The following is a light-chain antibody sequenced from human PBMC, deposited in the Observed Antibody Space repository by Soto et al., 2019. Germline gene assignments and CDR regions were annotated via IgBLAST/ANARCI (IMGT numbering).Light chain of an antibody. CDR2: GAS. J-gene: IGKJ1*01. CDR3: QQYGNSPET. Sequence: EIVLTQSPGTLSLSPWERATLPCMASQSVSFTYLAWYQQKPGQAPRLLIYGASSRATGIPDRFSGSGSGTDFTLTISRLEPEDFAVYYCQQYGNSPETFGQGSMVDIK. CDR1: QSVSFTY. V-gene: IGKV3-20*01.